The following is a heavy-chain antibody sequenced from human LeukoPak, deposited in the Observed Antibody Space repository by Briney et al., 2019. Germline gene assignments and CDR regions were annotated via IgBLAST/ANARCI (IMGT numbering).Heavy chain of an antibody. CDR2: LSHDGSNE. V-gene: IGHV3-30*01. J-gene: IGHJ4*02. CDR3: ARPRGPYISSWYSDL. CDR1: GLTFETYA. D-gene: IGHD2-15*01. Sequence: GRSLSLPCAASGLTFETYAMHWVRQAPGKGLEGVACLSHDGSNENYADSVRGRFTISRDNAKNTLYLQMNSLKPEDTAVYYCARPRGPYISSWYSDLWGRGTLVTVSS.